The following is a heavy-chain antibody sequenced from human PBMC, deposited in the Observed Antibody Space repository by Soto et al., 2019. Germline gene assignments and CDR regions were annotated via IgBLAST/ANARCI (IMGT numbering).Heavy chain of an antibody. Sequence: QVQLQESGPGLVKPSQTLSLTCTVSGGSISSGDYYWSWIRQPPGKGLEWIGYIYYSGSTYYNPSLKSRVTISVDTSKNQFSLKLSPVTAADTAVYYCARQRYCSGGSCPRRFDPWGQGTLVTVSS. D-gene: IGHD2-15*01. CDR3: ARQRYCSGGSCPRRFDP. V-gene: IGHV4-30-4*01. J-gene: IGHJ5*02. CDR1: GGSISSGDYY. CDR2: IYYSGST.